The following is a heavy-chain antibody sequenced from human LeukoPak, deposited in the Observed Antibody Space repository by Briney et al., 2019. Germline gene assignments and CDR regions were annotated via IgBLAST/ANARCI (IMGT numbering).Heavy chain of an antibody. V-gene: IGHV4-59*08. CDR1: GGSISSYC. CDR2: IHDSGDT. D-gene: IGHD3-10*01. Sequence: SETLSLTCTVSGGSISSYCWSWIRQPPGKGLEWIGFIHDSGDTKYNPSLKSRVTTSLDMSKNQFSLTLTSVTAADTAIYYCARYLYDAGPFYLWGQGNLVTVSS. J-gene: IGHJ4*02. CDR3: ARYLYDAGPFYL.